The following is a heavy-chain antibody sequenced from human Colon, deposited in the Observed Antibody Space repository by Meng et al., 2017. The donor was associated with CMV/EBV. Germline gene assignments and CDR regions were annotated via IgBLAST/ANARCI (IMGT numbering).Heavy chain of an antibody. CDR1: GLTFNGYG. J-gene: IGHJ6*02. V-gene: IGHV3-30*02. CDR3: ALRLRNSDGMDV. CDR2: IGSDGSIK. Sequence: GESLKISCAASGLTFNGYGLHWVRQAPGKGLEWVAFIGSDGSIKRYSDSVKGRFNISRDNAKNTVFLQMNSLRAEDTAVYYCALRLRNSDGMDVWGQGTTVTVSS. D-gene: IGHD3-16*01.